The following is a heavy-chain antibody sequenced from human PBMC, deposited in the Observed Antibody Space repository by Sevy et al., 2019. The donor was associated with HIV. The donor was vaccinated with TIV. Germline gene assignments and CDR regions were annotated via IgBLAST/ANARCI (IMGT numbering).Heavy chain of an antibody. CDR2: SRNKANRYST. Sequence: GGPLRLSCAASGFTFSDHYMDWVRQAPGKGLEWVGRSRNKANRYSTEYAASVRGRFTISRDDSKKSLFLQMDTLKTEDTAVSYYTRADYGTHPFDFWGQGTLVTVSS. V-gene: IGHV3-72*01. CDR1: GFTFSDHY. J-gene: IGHJ4*02. CDR3: TRADYGTHPFDF. D-gene: IGHD3-16*01.